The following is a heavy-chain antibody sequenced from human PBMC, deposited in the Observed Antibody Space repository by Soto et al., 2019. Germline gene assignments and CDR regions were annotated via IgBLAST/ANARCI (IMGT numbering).Heavy chain of an antibody. CDR1: GGSFNGYY. J-gene: IGHJ5*02. D-gene: IGHD3-3*01. CDR2: INHSGST. V-gene: IGHV4-34*01. CDR3: VRRESDFWSGYYNWFDP. Sequence: SETLSLTCAVYGGSFNGYYWSWIRHPPGEGLEWIGEINHSGSTNYNPSLKSRVTISVDTSKNQFSLKLSSVTAADTAVYYCVRRESDFWSGYYNWFDPWGRGTLVTVSS.